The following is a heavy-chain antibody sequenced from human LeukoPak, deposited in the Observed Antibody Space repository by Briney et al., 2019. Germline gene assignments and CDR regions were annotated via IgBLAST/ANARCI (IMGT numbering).Heavy chain of an antibody. V-gene: IGHV1-8*02. D-gene: IGHD4-23*01. J-gene: IGHJ4*02. CDR1: GYTFTSYD. CDR2: MNPNSGNT. CDR3: GRGPAMVATRLDF. Sequence: GASVKVSCKASGYTFTSYDINWVRQATGQGLEWMGWMNPNSGNTGYAQKFQGRVTMTTDTSTTTAYMELRNLRSDDTAMYYCGRGPAMVATRLDFWGQGTLVTVSS.